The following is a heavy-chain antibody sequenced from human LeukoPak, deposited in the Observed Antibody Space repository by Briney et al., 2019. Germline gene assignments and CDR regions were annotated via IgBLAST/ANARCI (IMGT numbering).Heavy chain of an antibody. V-gene: IGHV4-61*02. CDR3: AGDYGGYEGWFDP. D-gene: IGHD4-17*01. Sequence: SETLSLTCTVSGGSISSGSYYWSWIRQPAGKGLEWIGRIYTSGSTNYNPSLKSRVTISVDTSKSQFSLTLTSVTAADTAVYYCAGDYGGYEGWFDPWGQGMLVTVSS. J-gene: IGHJ5*02. CDR2: IYTSGST. CDR1: GGSISSGSYY.